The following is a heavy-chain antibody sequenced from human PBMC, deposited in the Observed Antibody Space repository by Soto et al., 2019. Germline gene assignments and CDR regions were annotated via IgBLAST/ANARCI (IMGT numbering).Heavy chain of an antibody. CDR3: AREWDGDGYNSGWFDP. V-gene: IGHV3-48*01. CDR1: GFTFSSYS. CDR2: ISSSSRTI. D-gene: IGHD5-12*01. Sequence: GGALRLSCAASGFTFSSYSMNWVRQAPGKGLEWVSYISSSSRTIYCADSVKGRFTISRDNAKNSLYLQMNSLRAEDTAVYYCAREWDGDGYNSGWFDPWGQGTLVTVSS. J-gene: IGHJ5*02.